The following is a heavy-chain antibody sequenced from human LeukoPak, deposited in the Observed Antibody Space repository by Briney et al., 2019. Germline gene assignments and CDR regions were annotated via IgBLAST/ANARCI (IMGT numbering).Heavy chain of an antibody. CDR2: LYYTGSA. Sequence: SETLSLTCTVSGGSIISAAYYWAWIRQSPGKGLEWIGGLYYTGSAYYNPSLKSRVTIFVDTSKKQFSLKLTSVTAADTAVYYCARVPFIVPYFDYWGQGTLVTVSS. CDR1: GGSIISAAYY. V-gene: IGHV4-39*01. D-gene: IGHD2-2*01. J-gene: IGHJ4*02. CDR3: ARVPFIVPYFDY.